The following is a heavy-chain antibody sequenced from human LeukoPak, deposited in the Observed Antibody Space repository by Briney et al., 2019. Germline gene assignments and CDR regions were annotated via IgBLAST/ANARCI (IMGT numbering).Heavy chain of an antibody. Sequence: PSETLSLTCTVSGGSISSSSYYWGWLRQPPGKGLEWIGSIYYSGSTYYNPSLKSRVTISVDTSKNQFSLKLSSVTAADTAVYFCAREGQDYDSSGYSYFYFYLDGWGKGTTVTISS. CDR1: GGSISSSSYY. D-gene: IGHD3-22*01. CDR2: IYYSGST. J-gene: IGHJ6*03. CDR3: AREGQDYDSSGYSYFYFYLDG. V-gene: IGHV4-39*02.